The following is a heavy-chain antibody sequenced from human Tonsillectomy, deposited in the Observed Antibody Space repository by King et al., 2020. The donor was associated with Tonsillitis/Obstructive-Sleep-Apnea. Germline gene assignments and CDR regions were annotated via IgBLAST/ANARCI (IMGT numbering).Heavy chain of an antibody. CDR3: ARDMVLEAGGDAFDI. V-gene: IGHV4-59*01. J-gene: IGHJ3*02. Sequence: VQLQESGPGLVKPSETLSLTCTVSGGSISSYYWSWIRQPPGKGLDWIGYIYYSGSTNYNPSLKSRVTISVDTSKNQFSLKPSSVTAADTAVYYCARDMVLEAGGDAFDIWGQGTMVTVSS. CDR2: IYYSGST. D-gene: IGHD2-8*01. CDR1: GGSISSYY.